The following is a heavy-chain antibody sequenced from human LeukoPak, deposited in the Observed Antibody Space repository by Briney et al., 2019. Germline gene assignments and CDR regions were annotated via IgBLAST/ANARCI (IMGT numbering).Heavy chain of an antibody. CDR1: GGSISSGSYY. J-gene: IGHJ4*02. V-gene: IGHV4-61*02. CDR2: IYTSGST. CDR3: ARKGAAAGTAYYFDY. Sequence: SQTLSLTCTVSGGSISSGSYYWSWIRQPAGKGLEWIGRIYTSGSTYYNPSLKSRVTISVDTSKNQFSLKLSSVTAADTAVYYCARKGAAAGTAYYFDYWGQGTLVTVSS. D-gene: IGHD6-13*01.